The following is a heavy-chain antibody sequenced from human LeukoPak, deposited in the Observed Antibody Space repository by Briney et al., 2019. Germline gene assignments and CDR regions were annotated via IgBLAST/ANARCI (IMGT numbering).Heavy chain of an antibody. CDR1: GFTFSSYA. CDR3: ANGRGWPPYYFGY. Sequence: GGSLRLSCAASGFTFSSYAMSWVRQAPGKGLEWVSGISAGGGSTYYADSVKGRFTISRDNSKNTLYLQMNSLRAEDTAVYYCANGRGWPPYYFGYWGQGTLVTVSS. D-gene: IGHD6-19*01. CDR2: ISAGGGST. J-gene: IGHJ4*02. V-gene: IGHV3-23*01.